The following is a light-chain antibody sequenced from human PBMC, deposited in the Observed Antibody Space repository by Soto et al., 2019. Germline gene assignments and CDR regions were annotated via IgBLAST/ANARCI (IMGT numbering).Light chain of an antibody. CDR3: SLFTSDRIYV. CDR1: HNDIGTYDY. CDR2: GVT. Sequence: QSALTQPTSVSGSPGQSITISCTGNHNDIGTYDYVSWYQQHPGRAPRLLIYGVTTRPSGISDRFSASKSGLTASLTISGLQPEDEADYYCSLFTSDRIYVFGPGTKFTV. J-gene: IGLJ1*01. V-gene: IGLV2-14*03.